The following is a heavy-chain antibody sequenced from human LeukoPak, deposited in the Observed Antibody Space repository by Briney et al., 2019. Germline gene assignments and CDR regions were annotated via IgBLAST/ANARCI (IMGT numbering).Heavy chain of an antibody. CDR2: ISSYNGNT. D-gene: IGHD1-26*01. CDR3: ARDPTLGGSPFYFDY. V-gene: IGHV1-18*01. Sequence: GASVKVSCKASDYTFTSYGLSWVRQAPGQGLEWKGWISSYNGNTNYAQKLQGRVTMTTDTSTSTAYMELRSLRSGDTAVYYCARDPTLGGSPFYFDYWGQGTLVTVSS. J-gene: IGHJ4*02. CDR1: DYTFTSYG.